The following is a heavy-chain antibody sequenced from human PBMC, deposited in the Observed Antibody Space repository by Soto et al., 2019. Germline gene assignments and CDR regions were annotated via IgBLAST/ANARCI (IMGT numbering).Heavy chain of an antibody. V-gene: IGHV4-4*02. CDR1: GGSISSSHW. D-gene: IGHD3-16*01. CDR3: ASSGGGEDY. Sequence: QVQLQESGPGLVKPSGTLSLTCAVSGGSISSSHWWSWVRQPPGKGLEWIGEIYHSGSTNYSPSLKSRVTISVDNSKNQFSLRLISVAAAATAVYYCASSGGGEDYWGQGTLVTVSS. J-gene: IGHJ4*02. CDR2: IYHSGST.